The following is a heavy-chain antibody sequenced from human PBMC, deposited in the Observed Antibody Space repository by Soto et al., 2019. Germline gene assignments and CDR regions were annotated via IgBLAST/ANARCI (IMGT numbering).Heavy chain of an antibody. CDR2: IVPIVDTS. CDR3: VRVVAIPASPDY. J-gene: IGHJ4*02. Sequence: QVQLVQSGAEVRQPASSVKVSCKTSGGTFSSYAISWVRQAPGQGLEWLGGIVPIVDTSTYAHKFQGRVTITADEATRTAYMEMSSLRSADTAVYYCVRVVAIPASPDYWGQGTLVTVSS. V-gene: IGHV1-69*12. D-gene: IGHD2-15*01. CDR1: GGTFSSYA.